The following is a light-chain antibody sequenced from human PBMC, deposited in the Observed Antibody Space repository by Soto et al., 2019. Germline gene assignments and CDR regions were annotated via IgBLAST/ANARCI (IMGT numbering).Light chain of an antibody. CDR3: LQHNTYPWT. J-gene: IGKJ1*01. Sequence: VLTQSPAALSLSPGERATLSCRASQSIHTSLAWYQQKPGQPPRLVVYDSTLRANGVPDRFGGSRSGTEFTLTISSLQPEDFATYYCLQHNTYPWTFGQGTKVDI. CDR1: QSIHTS. V-gene: IGKV3-11*01. CDR2: DST.